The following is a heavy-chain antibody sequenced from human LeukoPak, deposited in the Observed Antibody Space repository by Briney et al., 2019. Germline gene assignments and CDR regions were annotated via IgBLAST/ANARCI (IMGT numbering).Heavy chain of an antibody. CDR1: GGSISNGDYY. Sequence: SETLSLTCTVSGGSISNGDYYWSWIRQPPGKGLEWIGYIYYSGSTYYNPSLKSRVTISVDTSKNQFSLKLSSVTAADTAVYYCATRNYYGSGSYYNGPDYWGQGTLVTVSS. CDR2: IYYSGST. J-gene: IGHJ4*02. V-gene: IGHV4-30-4*01. CDR3: ATRNYYGSGSYYNGPDY. D-gene: IGHD3-10*01.